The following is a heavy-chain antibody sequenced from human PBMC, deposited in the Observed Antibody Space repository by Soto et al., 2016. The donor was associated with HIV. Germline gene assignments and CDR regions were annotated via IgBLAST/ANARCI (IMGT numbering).Heavy chain of an antibody. D-gene: IGHD2-15*01. CDR2: ISAYNANT. Sequence: QVQLVQSGGEVKKPGASVTVSCKASGYTFMNSGISWVRQAPGQGLEWMGWISAYNANTDYAQKFQGRVTMTKDTSTSTAYMELRGLRSDDTAVYYCARAAGDIILVGVFDIWGQGTMVTVSS. V-gene: IGHV1-18*01. CDR1: GYTFMNSG. CDR3: ARAAGDIILVGVFDI. J-gene: IGHJ3*02.